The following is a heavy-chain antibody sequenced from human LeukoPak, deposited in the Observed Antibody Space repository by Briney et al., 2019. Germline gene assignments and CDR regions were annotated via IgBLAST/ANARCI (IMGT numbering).Heavy chain of an antibody. V-gene: IGHV4-59*01. CDR1: GGSISSYY. CDR2: IYYSGST. J-gene: IGHJ3*02. Sequence: SETLSLTCTVSGGSISSYYWSWIRQPPGKGLEWIGYIYYSGSTNYNPSLKSRVTISVDTSKNQFSLKLSSVTAADTAVYYCARGSHDSSGYDWGYAFDIWGQGTMVTVSS. CDR3: ARGSHDSSGYDWGYAFDI. D-gene: IGHD3-22*01.